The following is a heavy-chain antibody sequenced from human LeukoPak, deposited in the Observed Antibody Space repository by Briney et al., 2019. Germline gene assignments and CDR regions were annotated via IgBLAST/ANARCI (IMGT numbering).Heavy chain of an antibody. Sequence: GASVTVSCKSSGYSFTAYYMHWVRQAPGQGLEWMGRINPENGDTKYAPKFQGRVTMTSDTSILTVYMELSSLRYDDTAVYFCARSQVHDYWGQGTLVTVSS. CDR2: INPENGDT. CDR3: ARSQVHDY. J-gene: IGHJ4*02. CDR1: GYSFTAYY. V-gene: IGHV1-2*02.